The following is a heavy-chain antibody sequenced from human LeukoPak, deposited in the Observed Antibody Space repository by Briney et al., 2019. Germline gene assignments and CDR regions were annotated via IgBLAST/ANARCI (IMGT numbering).Heavy chain of an antibody. J-gene: IGHJ4*02. Sequence: PSETLSLTCAVYGGSFSGYYWSWIRQPPGKGLEWIGEINHSGSTNYNPSLKSRVTISVDTSKSQFSLKVSSVTAADTAVYYCARWPRYCSGGSCYNSGWDYFDYWGQGTLVTVSS. V-gene: IGHV4-34*01. CDR3: ARWPRYCSGGSCYNSGWDYFDY. CDR1: GGSFSGYY. D-gene: IGHD2-15*01. CDR2: INHSGST.